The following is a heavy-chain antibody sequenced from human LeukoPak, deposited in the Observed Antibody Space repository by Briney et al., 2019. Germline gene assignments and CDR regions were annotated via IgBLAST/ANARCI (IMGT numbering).Heavy chain of an antibody. J-gene: IGHJ4*02. CDR2: ISASSSI. Sequence: PGGSLRLSCAASGFTFSSYAMNWVRQAPGKGLEWVSGISASSSIYYADSVKGRFTISRDNSKNTLCLQVNSLRADDTDVYYCAKGSYYDSSGYYYFDYWGQGTLVTVSS. V-gene: IGHV3-23*01. CDR3: AKGSYYDSSGYYYFDY. CDR1: GFTFSSYA. D-gene: IGHD3-22*01.